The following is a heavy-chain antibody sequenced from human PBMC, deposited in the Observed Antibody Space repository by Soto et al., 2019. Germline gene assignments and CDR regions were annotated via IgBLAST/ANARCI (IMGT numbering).Heavy chain of an antibody. CDR1: GGSITSSY. V-gene: IGHV4-59*01. J-gene: IGHJ6*02. CDR2: IYDTGISGYTPST. Sequence: SETLSLTCTVPGGSITSSYWSWIRRPPGKGLEWIAYIYDTGISGYTPSTSYNPSLKSRVTMSVDTSKSQFSLKLTSVTAADTAVYYCARGEDAFFYYGLDVWGQGIRVTVSS. CDR3: ARGEDAFFYYGLDV.